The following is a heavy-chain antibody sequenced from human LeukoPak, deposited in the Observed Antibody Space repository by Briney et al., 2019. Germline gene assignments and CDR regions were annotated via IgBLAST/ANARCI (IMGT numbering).Heavy chain of an antibody. V-gene: IGHV4-34*01. CDR1: GGSFSGYY. CDR2: INHSGST. J-gene: IGHJ4*02. Sequence: SETLSLTCAVYGGSFSGYYWSWIRQPPGKGLEWIGEINHSGSTNYNPSLKSRVTISVDTSKNQFSLKLSSVTAADTAVYYCARVVPAAIFDYWGQGTLVTVSS. D-gene: IGHD2-2*01. CDR3: ARVVPAAIFDY.